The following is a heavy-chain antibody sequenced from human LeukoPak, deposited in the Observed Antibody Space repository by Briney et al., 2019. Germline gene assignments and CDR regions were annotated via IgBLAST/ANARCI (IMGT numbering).Heavy chain of an antibody. CDR1: GYTFTSYY. J-gene: IGHJ4*02. CDR2: INPSSGST. CDR3: ARDLGTNSVPDY. V-gene: IGHV1-46*01. D-gene: IGHD1-1*01. Sequence: ASVKVSCKASGYTFTSYYMQWVRQAPGQGLEWMGIINPSSGSTSYAQKFQGRITMTRDTSISTAYMELSRLRSDDTAVYYCARDLGTNSVPDYWGQGALVTVPS.